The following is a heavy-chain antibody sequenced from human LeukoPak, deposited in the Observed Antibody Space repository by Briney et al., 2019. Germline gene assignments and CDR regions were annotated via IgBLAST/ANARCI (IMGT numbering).Heavy chain of an antibody. CDR2: ISSGSTTI. V-gene: IGHV3-48*02. Sequence: GGSLRLSCAASGFIFSAYSMNCVRQALGKGLEWVSYISSGSTTIYYADSVKGRLTVSRDNAKNSLYLQMNSLRDEDTAVYYCAREYCSSANCYGMFDYWGQGTLVSVSS. CDR3: AREYCSSANCYGMFDY. D-gene: IGHD2-2*01. J-gene: IGHJ4*02. CDR1: GFIFSAYS.